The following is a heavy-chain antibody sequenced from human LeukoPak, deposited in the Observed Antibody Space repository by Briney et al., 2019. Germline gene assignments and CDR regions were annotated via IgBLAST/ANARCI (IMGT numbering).Heavy chain of an antibody. Sequence: SETLSLTCTVSDDSVNSNGYYWGWIRQSPGKGLEWIGNVDYTGSTFYNPSLKSRVTISVDTSKNQFSLNLISVTAADTAVYYCVRAYDYWGQGTLVTVSS. V-gene: IGHV4-39*07. CDR1: DDSVNSNGYY. J-gene: IGHJ4*02. CDR3: VRAYDY. CDR2: VDYTGST.